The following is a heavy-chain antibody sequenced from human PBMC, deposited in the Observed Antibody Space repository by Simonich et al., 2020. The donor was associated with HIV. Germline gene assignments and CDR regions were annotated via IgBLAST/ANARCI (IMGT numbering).Heavy chain of an antibody. V-gene: IGHV4-34*01. J-gene: IGHJ3*01. CDR2: ITYSGRT. Sequence: QVQLQQWGAGLLKPSETLSLTCAVYGGSFSGYYWSWIRPPPGKGLEWIGEITYSGRTNYNPSIKSRVTISVDTSKKQFSLKLKSVTVADTAVYYCAREVGYYPPQLEENNAFDFWGQGTMVTVSS. CDR1: GGSFSGYY. CDR3: AREVGYYPPQLEENNAFDF. D-gene: IGHD3-10*01.